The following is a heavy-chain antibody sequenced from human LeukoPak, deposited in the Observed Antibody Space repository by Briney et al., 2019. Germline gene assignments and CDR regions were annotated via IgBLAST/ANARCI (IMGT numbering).Heavy chain of an antibody. Sequence: SETLSLTCTVSGGSIGSYYWSWIRQPAGKGLEWIGRIYTSGSTNYNPSLKSRVTMSVDTSKNQFSLKLSSVTAADTAVYYCARDRYDSSGYYYYDYWGQGTLVTVSP. CDR1: GGSIGSYY. D-gene: IGHD3-22*01. CDR2: IYTSGST. CDR3: ARDRYDSSGYYYYDY. V-gene: IGHV4-4*07. J-gene: IGHJ4*02.